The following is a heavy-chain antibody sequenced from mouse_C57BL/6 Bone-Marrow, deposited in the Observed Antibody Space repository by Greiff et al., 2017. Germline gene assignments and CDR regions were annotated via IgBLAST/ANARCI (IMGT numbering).Heavy chain of an antibody. CDR3: ARSSWFAY. Sequence: QVTLKESGAELARPGASVKMSCKASGYTFTSYTMHWVKQRPGQGLEWIGYINPSSGYTKYNQKFKDKATLTADKSSSTAYMQLSSLTSEDSAVYYCARSSWFAYWGQGTLVTVSA. CDR2: INPSSGYT. CDR1: GYTFTSYT. V-gene: IGHV1-4*01. J-gene: IGHJ3*01.